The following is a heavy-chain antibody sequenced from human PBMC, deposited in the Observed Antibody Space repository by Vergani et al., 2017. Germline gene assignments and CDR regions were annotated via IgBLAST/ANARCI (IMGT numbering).Heavy chain of an antibody. J-gene: IGHJ4*02. CDR3: ARGVYYYGSGSFDY. D-gene: IGHD3-10*01. CDR1: GGSISSSSYY. CDR2: IYYSGST. V-gene: IGHV4-39*07. Sequence: QVQLQESGPGLVKPSETLSLTCTVSGGSISSSSYYWGWIRQPPGKGLEWIGSIYYSGSTYYNPSLKSRVTISVDTSKNQFSLKLSSVTAADTAVYYCARGVYYYGSGSFDYWGQGTLVTVSS.